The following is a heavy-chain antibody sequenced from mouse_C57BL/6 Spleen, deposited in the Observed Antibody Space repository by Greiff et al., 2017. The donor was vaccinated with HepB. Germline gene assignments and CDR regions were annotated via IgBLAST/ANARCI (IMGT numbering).Heavy chain of an antibody. Sequence: VKLQESGPELVKPGASVKISCKASGYAFSSSWMNWVKQRPGKGLEWIGRIYPGDGDTNYNGKFKGKATLTADKSSSTAYMQLSSLTSEDSAVYFCARGWDEAYWGQGTLVTVSA. CDR3: ARGWDEAY. CDR2: IYPGDGDT. V-gene: IGHV1-82*01. CDR1: GYAFSSSW. D-gene: IGHD4-1*01. J-gene: IGHJ3*01.